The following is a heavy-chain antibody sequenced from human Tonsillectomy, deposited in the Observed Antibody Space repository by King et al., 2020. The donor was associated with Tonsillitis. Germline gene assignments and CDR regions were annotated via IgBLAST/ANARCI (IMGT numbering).Heavy chain of an antibody. CDR2: ISYDGSNE. Sequence: VQLVESGGGVVQPGGSLRLSCAASGFIFRSYGVHWVRQAPGKGLEWLIVISYDGSNEKYADSVKGRFTVSRDNFKNTLYLQMDSLKADDTAIYFCARERTYSSRWGIDYWGQGTPVTVSS. D-gene: IGHD6-19*01. CDR1: GFIFRSYG. J-gene: IGHJ4*02. V-gene: IGHV3-33*05. CDR3: ARERTYSSRWGIDY.